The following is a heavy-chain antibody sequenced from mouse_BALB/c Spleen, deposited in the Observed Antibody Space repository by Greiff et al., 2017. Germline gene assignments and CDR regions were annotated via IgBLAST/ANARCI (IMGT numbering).Heavy chain of an antibody. CDR3: ASQASRATPFAY. CDR2: INPRNGRT. D-gene: IGHD3-1*01. CDR1: GYTFTSYW. Sequence: VQLHQPGAELVKPGASVKLSCTASGYTFTSYWMHWVKQRPGQGLEWIGEINPRNGRTNYNEKFQSKATLTEDKSSSTAYMQLSSLTSEDSAVYYCASQASRATPFAYWGQGTLVTVSA. J-gene: IGHJ3*01. V-gene: IGHV1S81*02.